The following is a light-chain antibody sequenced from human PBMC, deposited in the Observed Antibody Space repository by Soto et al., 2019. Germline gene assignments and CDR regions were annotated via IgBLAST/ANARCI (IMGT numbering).Light chain of an antibody. J-gene: IGLJ1*01. CDR2: HVT. CDR3: SSYTTSSTFV. Sequence: QSVLTQPASVSGSPGHPSTTPAPGTISAIAPNTSSSWYHQPRGKAPILMFYHVTDRPSGVSNRFSASRSGNTASLTISGLQAEDEADYYCSSYTTSSTFVFETGPKVTVL. CDR1: ISAIAPNTS. V-gene: IGLV2-14*01.